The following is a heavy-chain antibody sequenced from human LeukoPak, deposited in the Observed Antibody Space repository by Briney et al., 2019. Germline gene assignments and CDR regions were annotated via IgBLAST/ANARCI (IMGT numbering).Heavy chain of an antibody. CDR2: MNPNNGNT. V-gene: IGHV1-8*03. CDR3: ARVAKVLRYFVN. Sequence: ASVKVSCKASGYTFTSYDINWVRQATGQGLEWMGWMNPNNGNTGYAQKFQGRVTITRNTSISTAYMELSSLRSEDTAVYYCARVAKVLRYFVNWGQGTLVTVSS. D-gene: IGHD3-9*01. J-gene: IGHJ4*02. CDR1: GYTFTSYD.